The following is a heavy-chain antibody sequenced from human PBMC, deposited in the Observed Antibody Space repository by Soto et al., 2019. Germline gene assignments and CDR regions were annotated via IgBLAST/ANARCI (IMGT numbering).Heavy chain of an antibody. CDR2: VFYGGT. V-gene: IGHV4-59*01. J-gene: IGHJ4*02. D-gene: IGHD3-16*01. Sequence: XETLSLTCSVSGGSMSSNCWSWIRQSPDRGLEWLGYVFYGGTDYNPSLGGRVSMSVETSKSQSSLKLTSVTVADTAVYYCASYRGALYFESWGPGILVTVSS. CDR1: GGSMSSNC. CDR3: ASYRGALYFES.